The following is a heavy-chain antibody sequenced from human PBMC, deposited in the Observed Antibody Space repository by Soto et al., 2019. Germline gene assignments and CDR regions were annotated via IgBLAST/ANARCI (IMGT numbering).Heavy chain of an antibody. D-gene: IGHD3-22*01. J-gene: IGHJ4*02. CDR1: GFTVSSNY. V-gene: IGHV3-53*01. Sequence: GGSLRLSCAASGFTVSSNYMSWVRQAPGKGLEWVSVIYRGGSTYYADSVKGRFTISRDNSKNTLYLQMNILRAEDTVVYYWAGTYYFDSSAYYYVHFWGQGTLVTVSS. CDR3: AGTYYFDSSAYYYVHF. CDR2: IYRGGST.